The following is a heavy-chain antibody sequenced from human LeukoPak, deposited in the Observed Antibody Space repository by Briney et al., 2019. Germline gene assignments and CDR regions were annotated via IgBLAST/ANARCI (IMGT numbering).Heavy chain of an antibody. J-gene: IGHJ5*02. CDR1: GGSISSGDYY. CDR2: IYYSGST. D-gene: IGHD2-2*01. CDR3: ARHNYCSSTSCYSP. V-gene: IGHV4-30-4*08. Sequence: PSQTLSLTCSVSGGSISSGDYYWSWIRQPPGKGLEWIGYIYYSGSTYYNPSLKSRVTISVDTSKNQFSLKLSSVTAADTAVYYCARHNYCSSTSCYSPWGQGTLVTVSS.